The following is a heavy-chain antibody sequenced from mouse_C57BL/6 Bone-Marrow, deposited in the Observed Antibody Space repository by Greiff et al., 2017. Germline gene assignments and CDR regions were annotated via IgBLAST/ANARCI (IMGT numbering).Heavy chain of an antibody. CDR3: ATLYDGYVQY. V-gene: IGHV1-82*01. CDR1: GYAFSSSW. CDR2: IYPGDGDT. J-gene: IGHJ2*01. Sequence: VKLMESGPELVKPGAPVKISCKASGYAFSSSWMNWVKQRPGKGLEWIGRIYPGDGDTNYNGKFKGKATLTADKSSSTAYMQLSSLTSEDSAVYFCATLYDGYVQYWGQGTTLTVSS. D-gene: IGHD2-3*01.